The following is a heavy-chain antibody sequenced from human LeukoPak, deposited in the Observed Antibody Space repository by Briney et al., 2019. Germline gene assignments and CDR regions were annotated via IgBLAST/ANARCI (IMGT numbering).Heavy chain of an antibody. D-gene: IGHD1-7*01. CDR2: IKSISYGGTI. V-gene: IGHV3-15*01. CDR1: GFNFNDAW. Sequence: GGSLRLSCATSGFNFNDAWMNWARQAPGKGLEWLGRIKSISYGGTIDYAAPVKGRFTISRDDSKNTLYLQMDSLETEDTAIYYCTRTWPGNTCFNFWGQGTLVTVSS. J-gene: IGHJ4*02. CDR3: TRTWPGNTCFNF.